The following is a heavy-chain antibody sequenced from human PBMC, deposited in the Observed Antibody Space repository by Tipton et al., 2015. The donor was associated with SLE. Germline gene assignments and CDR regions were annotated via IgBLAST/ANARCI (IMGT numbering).Heavy chain of an antibody. J-gene: IGHJ2*01. CDR1: GGSISSSSYY. Sequence: LRLSCTVSGGSISSSSYYWGWIRQPPGKGLEWIGSIYYSGSTYYNPSLKSRVTISVDTSKNQFSLKLSSVTAADTAVYYCARGPLLDLWGRGTLVTASS. CDR2: IYYSGST. CDR3: ARGPLLDL. D-gene: IGHD5/OR15-5a*01. V-gene: IGHV4-39*07.